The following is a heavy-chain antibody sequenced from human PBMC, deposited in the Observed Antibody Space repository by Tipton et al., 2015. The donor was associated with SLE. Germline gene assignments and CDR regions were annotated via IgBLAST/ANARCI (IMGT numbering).Heavy chain of an antibody. V-gene: IGHV4-39*07. CDR1: GGSISSNGYY. CDR2: INHSGST. CDR3: ARGGGSYGSGSYYPMDV. Sequence: TLSLTCTVSGGSISSNGYYWSWIRQPPGKGLEWIGEINHSGSTNYNPSLKSRVTISVDTSKNQFSLKLSSVTAADTAVYYCARGGGSYGSGSYYPMDVWGQGTTVTVSS. D-gene: IGHD3-10*01. J-gene: IGHJ6*02.